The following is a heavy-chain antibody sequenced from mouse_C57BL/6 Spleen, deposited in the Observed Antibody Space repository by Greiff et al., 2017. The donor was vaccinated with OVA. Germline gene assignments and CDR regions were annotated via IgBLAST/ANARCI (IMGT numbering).Heavy chain of an antibody. V-gene: IGHV1-50*01. CDR1: GYTFTSYW. J-gene: IGHJ3*01. CDR3: ARGTTWDWFAY. D-gene: IGHD5-5*01. Sequence: QVQLKQPGAELVKPGASVKLSCKASGYTFTSYWMQWVKQRPGQGLEWIGEIDPSDSYTNYNQKFKGKATLTVDTSSSTAYMQLSSLTSEDSAVYYCARGTTWDWFAYWGQGTLVTVSA. CDR2: IDPSDSYT.